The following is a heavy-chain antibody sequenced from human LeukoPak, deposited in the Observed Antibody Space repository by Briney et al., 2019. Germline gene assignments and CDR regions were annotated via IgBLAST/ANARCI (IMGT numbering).Heavy chain of an antibody. CDR1: GGTFSNYA. CDR3: ARDSTIQLWLGYYYYMDV. CDR2: FIPVFGPA. Sequence: SVKVSCKASGGTFSNYAVSWVRQAPGQGLEWMGGFIPVFGPANYAQKFQGRVTITADKSTSTAYMELSSLRSEDTAVYYCARDSTIQLWLGYYYYMDVWGKGTTVTDSS. V-gene: IGHV1-69*06. J-gene: IGHJ6*03. D-gene: IGHD5-18*01.